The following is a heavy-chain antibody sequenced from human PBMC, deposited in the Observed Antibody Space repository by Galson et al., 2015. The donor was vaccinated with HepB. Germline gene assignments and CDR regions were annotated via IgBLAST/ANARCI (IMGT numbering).Heavy chain of an antibody. D-gene: IGHD3-3*01. CDR3: ARALRFFEAWFDP. J-gene: IGHJ5*02. CDR2: IYSGGST. V-gene: IGHV3-53*01. CDR1: GFTVSSNY. Sequence: SLRLSCAASGFTVSSNYMSWVRQAPGKGLEWVSVIYSGGSTYYADSVKGRFTISRDNSKNTLYLQMNSLRAEDTAVYYCARALRFFEAWFDPWGQGTLVTVSS.